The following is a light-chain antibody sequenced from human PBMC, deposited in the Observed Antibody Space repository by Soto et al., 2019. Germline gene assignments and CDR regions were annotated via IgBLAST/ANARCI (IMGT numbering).Light chain of an antibody. CDR3: QQYNNWPWT. CDR1: QSVSNNY. V-gene: IGKV3-20*01. J-gene: IGKJ1*01. Sequence: EIVLTQSPGTLSLSPGESATLSCRGSQSVSNNYLAWYQQKTGQAPRLLIYGESNRATGIPDRLSGSGSGTDFTLTISSLEPEDFAVYYCQQYNNWPWTFGQGTKVDIK. CDR2: GES.